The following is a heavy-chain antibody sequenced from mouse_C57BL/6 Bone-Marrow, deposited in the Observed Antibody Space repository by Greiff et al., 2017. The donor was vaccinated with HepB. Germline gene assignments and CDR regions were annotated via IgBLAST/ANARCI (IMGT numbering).Heavy chain of an antibody. J-gene: IGHJ2*01. V-gene: IGHV1-81*01. D-gene: IGHD1-2*01. CDR3: ARNYGFY. Sequence: QVQLKESGAELARPGASVKLSCTASGYTFTSYGISWVKQRTGQGLEWIGEIYPRSGNTYYNEKFKGKATLTADKSSSTAYMELRSLTSEDSAVYFCARNYGFYWGQGTTLTVSS. CDR1: GYTFTSYG. CDR2: IYPRSGNT.